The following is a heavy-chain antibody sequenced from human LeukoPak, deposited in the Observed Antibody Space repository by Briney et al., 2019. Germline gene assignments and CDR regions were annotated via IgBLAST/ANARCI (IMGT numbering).Heavy chain of an antibody. J-gene: IGHJ4*02. Sequence: GGSLRLSCAASGFTFSSYWMSWVRQAPGKGLEWVANIKQDGSEKYYVDSVKGRFTISRDNAKNSLYLQMNSLRAEDTAVYYCARARYYDFWGGYYKNDYWGQGTLVTVSS. V-gene: IGHV3-7*01. CDR2: IKQDGSEK. CDR3: ARARYYDFWGGYYKNDY. D-gene: IGHD3-3*01. CDR1: GFTFSSYW.